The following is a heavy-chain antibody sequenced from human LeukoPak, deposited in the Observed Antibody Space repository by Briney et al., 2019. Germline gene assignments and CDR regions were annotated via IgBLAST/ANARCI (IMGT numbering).Heavy chain of an antibody. D-gene: IGHD6-13*01. Sequence: PGRSLRLSCAASGFTFSSYGMHWVRQAPGKGLEWVAVISYDGSNKYYADSVKGRFTISRDNSKNTLYLQMNSLRAEDTAVYYCAKEQQQLGRLYYFDYWGQGTLVTVSS. CDR2: ISYDGSNK. V-gene: IGHV3-30*18. CDR3: AKEQQQLGRLYYFDY. CDR1: GFTFSSYG. J-gene: IGHJ4*02.